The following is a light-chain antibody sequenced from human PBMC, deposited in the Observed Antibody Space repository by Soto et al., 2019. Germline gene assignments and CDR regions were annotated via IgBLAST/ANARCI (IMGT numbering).Light chain of an antibody. CDR1: QSISNR. Sequence: DIQMTQSPSTLSASVGDGGTITCRASQSISNRLAWYQQKPGEAPKYLIYDASTLDIGAPSRFSGSGSGTEFTLYISSLQPDDVATYYFQQYNSYPWTFGQGTKVEI. V-gene: IGKV1-5*01. J-gene: IGKJ1*01. CDR2: DAS. CDR3: QQYNSYPWT.